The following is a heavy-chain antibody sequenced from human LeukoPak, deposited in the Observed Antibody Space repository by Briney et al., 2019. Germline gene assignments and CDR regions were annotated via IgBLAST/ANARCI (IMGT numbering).Heavy chain of an antibody. CDR3: ARGHLPTPRSAMDV. CDR1: GFTFSSYW. CDR2: INSDGSST. J-gene: IGHJ6*02. V-gene: IGHV3-74*01. Sequence: GGSLRLSCAASGFTFSSYWMHWVRQAPGKGLVWVSRINSDGSSTSYADSVNGRFTISRDNAKNTLYLQMKSLRAEDTAVYYCARGHLPTPRSAMDVWGQGTTVTVSS. D-gene: IGHD3-3*02.